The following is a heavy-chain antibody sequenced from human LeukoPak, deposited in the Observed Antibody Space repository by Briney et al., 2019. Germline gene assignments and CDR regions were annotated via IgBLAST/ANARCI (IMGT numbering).Heavy chain of an antibody. CDR3: ATDYGDYAYDAYHI. CDR1: GFTFSDAW. CDR2: IESESDGGTT. D-gene: IGHD4-17*01. Sequence: PGGSLRLSCAASGFTFSDAWMTWVRQASGKGPEWVGRIESESDGGTTDYAAPVKGRFTISRDDSKNRLYLQMNSLKTEDTAVYYCATDYGDYAYDAYHIWGQGTMVTVSS. V-gene: IGHV3-15*04. J-gene: IGHJ3*02.